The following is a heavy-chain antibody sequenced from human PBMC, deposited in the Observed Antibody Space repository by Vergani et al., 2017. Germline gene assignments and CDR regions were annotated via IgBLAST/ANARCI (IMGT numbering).Heavy chain of an antibody. Sequence: QVQLQESGPGLVKPSETLSLTCTVSGCSISSYYWSWIRQPPGKGLEWIGYIYYSGSTNYNPSLKSRVTISVDTSKNQFSLKLSSVTAADTAVYYCAREGYNWNDVRAFDIWGQGTMVTVSS. CDR3: AREGYNWNDVRAFDI. CDR1: GCSISSYY. D-gene: IGHD1-1*01. V-gene: IGHV4-59*01. J-gene: IGHJ3*02. CDR2: IYYSGST.